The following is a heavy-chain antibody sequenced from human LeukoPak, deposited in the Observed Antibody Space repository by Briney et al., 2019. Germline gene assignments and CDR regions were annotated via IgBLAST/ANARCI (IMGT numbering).Heavy chain of an antibody. J-gene: IGHJ4*02. CDR3: AKGGYSDSSGAFDS. D-gene: IGHD3-22*01. Sequence: GGSLRLSCAASGFTFCSYAMNWVRQAPGKGLEWVSDVTGRGGTTFYADSVRGRFTISRDNSKNTVYLQLNSLRAEDTAIYFCAKGGYSDSSGAFDSWGQGTLVTVSS. CDR1: GFTFCSYA. CDR2: VTGRGGTT. V-gene: IGHV3-23*01.